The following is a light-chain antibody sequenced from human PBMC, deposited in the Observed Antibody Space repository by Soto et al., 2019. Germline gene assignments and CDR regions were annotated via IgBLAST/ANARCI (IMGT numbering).Light chain of an antibody. CDR1: QSVPGNY. V-gene: IGKV3-20*01. Sequence: EIVLTQSPGTLSLSPGERATLSCRASQSVPGNYLAWLQQKPGQAPRVLIYGVSMRATGIPDRFSGSRSGTDFTLTISRLEPEDFAVYFCQQYTSPPWTLGQGTKVETK. CDR3: QQYTSPPWT. J-gene: IGKJ1*01. CDR2: GVS.